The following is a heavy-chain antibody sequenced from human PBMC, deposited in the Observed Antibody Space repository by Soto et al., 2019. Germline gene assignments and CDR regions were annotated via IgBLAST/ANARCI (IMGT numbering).Heavy chain of an antibody. CDR3: DSSGYYLDY. CDR1: GGSISSYY. J-gene: IGHJ4*02. CDR2: IYYSGTT. Sequence: PSETLSLTCTVSGGSISSYYWSWIRQPPGKGLEWIAYIYYSGTTNYNSSLKSRVTISIDTSKNQFSLKFNSVTAADTAVYYYDSSGYYLDYWGQGTLVTVSS. D-gene: IGHD3-22*01. V-gene: IGHV4-59*03.